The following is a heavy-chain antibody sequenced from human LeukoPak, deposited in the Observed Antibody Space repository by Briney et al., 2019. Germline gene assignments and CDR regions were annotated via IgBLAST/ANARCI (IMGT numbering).Heavy chain of an antibody. V-gene: IGHV3-30*01. CDR2: ISYDGSDK. CDR3: ARAHVTMIDF. Sequence: GGSLRLSCAASGFTFSSYAIPWVRQAPGKGLEWVAVISYDGSDKYYADSVKGRFTISRDNSKNTLYLQMNSLRTEDTAVYYCARAHVTMIDFWGQGTLVTVSS. J-gene: IGHJ4*02. CDR1: GFTFSSYA. D-gene: IGHD3-22*01.